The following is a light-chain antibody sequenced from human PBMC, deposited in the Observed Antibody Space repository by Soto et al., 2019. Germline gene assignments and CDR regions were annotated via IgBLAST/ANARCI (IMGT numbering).Light chain of an antibody. CDR1: QGISNW. CDR2: SAS. CDR3: QQTNTFSPLI. J-gene: IGKJ4*01. V-gene: IGKV1-12*01. Sequence: IQMTQSPSSVSESVGDRVPITCRASQGISNWLAWYQQQPGKAPKLLIYSASTLHSGIPSRFSGGGHGTPFILSISSLHPEDFVAFKCQQTNTFSPLIFGGGTKMEIK.